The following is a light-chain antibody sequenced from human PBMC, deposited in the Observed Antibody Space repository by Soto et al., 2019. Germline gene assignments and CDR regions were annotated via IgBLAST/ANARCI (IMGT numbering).Light chain of an antibody. V-gene: IGLV2-14*01. CDR3: RSYTSSSTVV. J-gene: IGLJ2*01. CDR1: SSDVGGYDF. Sequence: QSALTQPASVSGSPGPSITISCTGTSSDVGGYDFVSWYQQHPGKAPKLMIYDVSNRPSGVPNRFSGSKSGNTASVTISGLQSEDEADHYCRSYTSSSTVVFVGGTKLTVL. CDR2: DVS.